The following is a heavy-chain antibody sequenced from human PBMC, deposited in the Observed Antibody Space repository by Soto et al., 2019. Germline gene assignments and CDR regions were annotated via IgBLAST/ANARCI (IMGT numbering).Heavy chain of an antibody. J-gene: IGHJ4*02. D-gene: IGHD6-13*01. CDR3: AREASYSSSLDY. CDR2: IYYSGST. Sequence: QVQLRESGPGLVKPSQTLSLTCTVSGGSISSGGYYWSWIRQHPGKGLEYIGYIYYSGSTYYNPSLKSRVTISVDTSKNQFSLKLSSVTAADTAVYSCAREASYSSSLDYWGQGTLVTVSS. V-gene: IGHV4-31*03. CDR1: GGSISSGGYY.